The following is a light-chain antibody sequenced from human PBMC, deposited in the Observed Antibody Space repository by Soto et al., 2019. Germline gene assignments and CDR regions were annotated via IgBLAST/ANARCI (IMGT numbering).Light chain of an antibody. CDR3: QQSYSTRFT. CDR2: DAS. CDR1: QSISTY. J-gene: IGKJ3*01. V-gene: IGKV1-5*01. Sequence: DIQMTQSPSTLSASVGDRVTITCRASQSISTYLAWYQQKPGRAPKLLIYDASGLEGGVPSRFSGSGSGTEFTLTISSLQPDDFATYYCQQSYSTRFTFGPGTKVDIK.